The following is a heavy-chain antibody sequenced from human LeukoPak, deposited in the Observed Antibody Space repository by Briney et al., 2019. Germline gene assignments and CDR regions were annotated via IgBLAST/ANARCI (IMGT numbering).Heavy chain of an antibody. J-gene: IGHJ4*02. CDR2: ISRTSEYI. D-gene: IGHD6-6*01. CDR1: GLSFSIYF. CDR3: ARRQLIDS. Sequence: GGSLRLSCAASGLSFSIYFMNWVRQAPGKGLEWVSSISRTSEYIHYADSVKGRFTISRDNAKNSLYLQMNSLRAEDTAVYYCARRQLIDSWGQGTLVTVSS. V-gene: IGHV3-21*01.